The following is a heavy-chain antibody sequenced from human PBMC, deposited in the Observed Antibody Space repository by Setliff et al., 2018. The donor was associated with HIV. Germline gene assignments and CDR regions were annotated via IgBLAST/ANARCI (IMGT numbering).Heavy chain of an antibody. Sequence: GGSLRLSCAASGFTVSNAWMSWVRQAPGKGLEWVSYISSSGDSIYYADSVKGRFTISRDNAKNSLYLQMNSLRAEDTAVYYCARDKAVAGNHRPYYFDYWGQGTLVTVSS. J-gene: IGHJ4*02. V-gene: IGHV3-11*04. CDR3: ARDKAVAGNHRPYYFDY. D-gene: IGHD6-19*01. CDR1: GFTVSNAW. CDR2: ISSSGDSI.